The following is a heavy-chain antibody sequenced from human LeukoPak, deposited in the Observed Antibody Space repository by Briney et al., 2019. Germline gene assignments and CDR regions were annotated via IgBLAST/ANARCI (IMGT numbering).Heavy chain of an antibody. D-gene: IGHD6-19*01. J-gene: IGHJ4*02. CDR2: INPNSGGT. CDR3: APSSAGLYYFDY. CDR1: GYTFTGYA. Sequence: GSVKVSCKGSGYTFTGYAMHWVRQAPGQGLEWVGWINPNSGGTNYAHKFQGRVTMTRDTSISTAYMDLSRMMYDDAAVYYCAPSSAGLYYFDYWGQGTLVTVSS. V-gene: IGHV1-2*02.